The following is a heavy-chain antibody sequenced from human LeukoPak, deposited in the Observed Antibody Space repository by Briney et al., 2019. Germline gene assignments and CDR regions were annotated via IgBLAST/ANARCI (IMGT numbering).Heavy chain of an antibody. V-gene: IGHV3-7*01. J-gene: IGHJ4*02. CDR1: GFTFSSYW. CDR2: IKQDGSEK. Sequence: PGGSLRLSCAASGFTFSSYWMNWVRQAPGKGLEWVANIKQDGSEKYYVDSVKGRFTISRDNAKKSLYLQMNSLRADDTAVYYCAKSGHQWLGYPGFHYWGQGTLVTVSS. D-gene: IGHD6-19*01. CDR3: AKSGHQWLGYPGFHY.